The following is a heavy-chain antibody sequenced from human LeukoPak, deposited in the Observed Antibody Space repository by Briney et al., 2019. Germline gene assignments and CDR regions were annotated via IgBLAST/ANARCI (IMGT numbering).Heavy chain of an antibody. D-gene: IGHD6-6*01. Sequence: SETLSLTCAVYGGSFSGYYWSWIRQPPGKGLEWIGEINHSGSTNYNPSLKSRVTISVDTSKNQFSLKLSSVTAADTAVHYCARMVGGAAAPRFDYWGQGTLVTVSS. CDR2: INHSGST. CDR1: GGSFSGYY. CDR3: ARMVGGAAAPRFDY. J-gene: IGHJ4*02. V-gene: IGHV4-34*01.